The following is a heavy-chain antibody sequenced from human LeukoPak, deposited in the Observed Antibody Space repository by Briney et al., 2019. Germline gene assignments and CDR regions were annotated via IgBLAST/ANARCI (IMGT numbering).Heavy chain of an antibody. CDR3: ARLVLNWSDARYRFDP. D-gene: IGHD1-1*01. Sequence: SETLSLTCTVSGRSLSRYYWSWIRQPPGKGLEWVGYIYTGGSTNYNPSLKSRVTIAVDTSKNQFSLKLGSVTAADTAVYYCARLVLNWSDARYRFDPWGQGTLVTVSS. CDR2: IYTGGST. V-gene: IGHV4-4*09. J-gene: IGHJ5*02. CDR1: GRSLSRYY.